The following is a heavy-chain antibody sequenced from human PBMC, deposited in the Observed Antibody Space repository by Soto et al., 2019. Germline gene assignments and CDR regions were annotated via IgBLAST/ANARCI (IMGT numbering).Heavy chain of an antibody. CDR3: ATGFDF. V-gene: IGHV3-74*01. CDR1: GFSSGLW. D-gene: IGHD3-10*01. Sequence: EMQLVESGGGLVQPGGSLRLSCAASGFSSGLWIHCVRQAPGKGLEWVARIDIDGRVTSYADSVKGRFTISTDTAKSTVYVQSTSRRDGDTAVYSCATGFDFWGQGTLVTVSS. CDR2: IDIDGRVT. J-gene: IGHJ4*02.